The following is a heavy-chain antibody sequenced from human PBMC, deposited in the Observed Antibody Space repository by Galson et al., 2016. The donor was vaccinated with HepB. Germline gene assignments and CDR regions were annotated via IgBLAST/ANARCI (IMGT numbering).Heavy chain of an antibody. J-gene: IGHJ6*04. CDR3: VQGSTAPAV. D-gene: IGHD1-26*01. V-gene: IGHV3-23*01. CDR1: GFSFSSYG. Sequence: SLRLSCAASGFSFSSYGMTWVRQAPGKGLEVVSSISRSGDSTDYADSVKGRFTISRDNSKNTLSLQMNSLTADDTAIYYCVQGSTAPAVGGKGTTVTVSS. CDR2: ISRSGDST.